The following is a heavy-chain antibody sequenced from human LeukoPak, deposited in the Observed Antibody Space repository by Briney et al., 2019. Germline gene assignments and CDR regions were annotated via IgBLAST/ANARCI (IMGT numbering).Heavy chain of an antibody. CDR1: GFTFRTYW. V-gene: IGHV3-74*01. CDR3: GRDLGGRSGY. D-gene: IGHD1-26*01. CDR2: INEDGSIT. Sequence: GGSLRLSCAVSGFTFRTYWMHWVRQVPGEGLVWVSRINEDGSITNYADSVKGRFSISRDNARNTLYLQMNSLRAEDTAVYYCGRDLGGRSGYWGQGTLVTVSS. J-gene: IGHJ4*02.